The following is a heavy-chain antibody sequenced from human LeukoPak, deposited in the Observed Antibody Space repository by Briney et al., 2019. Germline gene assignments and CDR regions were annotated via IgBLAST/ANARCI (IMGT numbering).Heavy chain of an antibody. CDR3: ARGSHYVVAATGWFDP. V-gene: IGHV3-11*01. D-gene: IGHD2-15*01. Sequence: GGSLRLSCAASGFTFSDYYMSWIRQAPGKGLERVSYISSSGSTIYYADSVKGRFTISRDNAKNSLYLQMNSLRAEDTAVYYCARGSHYVVAATGWFDPWGQGTLVTVSS. CDR1: GFTFSDYY. J-gene: IGHJ5*02. CDR2: ISSSGSTI.